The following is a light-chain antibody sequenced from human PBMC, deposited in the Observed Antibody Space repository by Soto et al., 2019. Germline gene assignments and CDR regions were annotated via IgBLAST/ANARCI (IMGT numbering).Light chain of an antibody. CDR1: QSVFNNH. CDR2: GAS. CDR3: QQYGSSPTT. V-gene: IGKV3-20*01. Sequence: ENVLTNSPGTLSLSTGERATLSCRASQSVFNNHIGWYQQKPGQAPRRLIFGASFRATGIPDRFSGSGSGTDFTLTICRLEPEDFAVYYCQQYGSSPTTFGQGSKVDI. J-gene: IGKJ1*01.